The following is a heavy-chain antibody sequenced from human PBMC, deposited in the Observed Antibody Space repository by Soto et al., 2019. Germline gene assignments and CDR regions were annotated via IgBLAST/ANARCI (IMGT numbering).Heavy chain of an antibody. V-gene: IGHV1-18*04. CDR2: ISAYNGNT. D-gene: IGHD3-10*01. J-gene: IGHJ6*02. CDR1: GYTFTSYG. CDR3: ARVWYYGSVSQERYYYYGMDV. Sequence: ASVKVSCKASGYTFTSYGISWVRQAPGQGLEWMGWISAYNGNTNYAQKLQGRVTMTTDTSTSTAYMELRSLRSDDTAVYYCARVWYYGSVSQERYYYYGMDVWGQGTTVTVSS.